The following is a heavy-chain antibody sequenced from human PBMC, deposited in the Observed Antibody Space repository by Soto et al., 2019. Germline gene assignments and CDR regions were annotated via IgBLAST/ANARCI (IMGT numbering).Heavy chain of an antibody. CDR3: ATSFLTYCGGDCSAFDI. Sequence: SETLSLTCTVSGGSISSGDYYWSWIRQPPGKGLEWIGYIYYSGSTYYNPSLKSRVTIPVDTSKNQFSLKLSSVTAADTAVYYCATSFLTYCGGDCSAFDIWGQGTMVTVSS. CDR2: IYYSGST. D-gene: IGHD2-21*02. V-gene: IGHV4-30-4*01. J-gene: IGHJ3*02. CDR1: GGSISSGDYY.